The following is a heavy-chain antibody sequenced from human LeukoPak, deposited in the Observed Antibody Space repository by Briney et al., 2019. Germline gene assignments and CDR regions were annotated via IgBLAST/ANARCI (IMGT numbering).Heavy chain of an antibody. CDR3: AKTSDSSGYYGFDY. Sequence: GGSLRLSCAASGFTFSGYVMSWVRQAPGKGLEWVSAIVGSGGGTYYADSVKGRFTISRDNSKNTPYLQMNSLRAEDTALYYCAKTSDSSGYYGFDYWGQGTLVIVSS. J-gene: IGHJ4*02. CDR1: GFTFSGYV. CDR2: IVGSGGGT. V-gene: IGHV3-23*01. D-gene: IGHD3-22*01.